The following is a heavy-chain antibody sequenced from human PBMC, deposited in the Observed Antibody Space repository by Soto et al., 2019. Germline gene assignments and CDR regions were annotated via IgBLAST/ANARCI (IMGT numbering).Heavy chain of an antibody. D-gene: IGHD3-3*01. CDR3: ARGGRITIFGVVTSGWFDA. Sequence: SETLSLTCAVQGGSFRGCYWSWIRQPPGKGLEWSGEINHSGITNYNPSLKSQVTISVDTSKNQFSLKLSSVTAADTAVYYCARGGRITIFGVVTSGWFDAWGQGTLVTVSS. CDR1: GGSFRGCY. V-gene: IGHV4-34*01. CDR2: INHSGIT. J-gene: IGHJ5*02.